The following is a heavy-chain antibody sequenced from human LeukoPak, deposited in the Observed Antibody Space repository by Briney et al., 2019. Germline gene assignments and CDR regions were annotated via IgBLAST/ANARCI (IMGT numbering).Heavy chain of an antibody. Sequence: GASVKVSCKASGYTFTGYYMHWVRQAPGQGLEWMGRINPNSGGTNYAQKFQGRVTRTRDTSISTAYMELSRLRSDDTAVYYCARASYYYDSSGYSYYFDYWGQGTLVTVSS. D-gene: IGHD3-22*01. J-gene: IGHJ4*02. CDR2: INPNSGGT. V-gene: IGHV1-2*06. CDR3: ARASYYYDSSGYSYYFDY. CDR1: GYTFTGYY.